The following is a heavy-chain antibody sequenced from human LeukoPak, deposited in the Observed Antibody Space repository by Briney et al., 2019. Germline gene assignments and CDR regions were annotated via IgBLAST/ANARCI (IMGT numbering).Heavy chain of an antibody. V-gene: IGHV4-31*03. J-gene: IGHJ4*02. CDR2: IYYSGST. CDR1: GGSISSGGYY. CDR3: SRTYCTSSSCYYFDY. Sequence: PSETLSLTCTVSGGSISSGGYYWSWIRQHPGKGLEWIGYIYYSGSTYYNPSLKSRVTISVDTSKNQFSLKLSSVTAEDTAVYYCSRTYCTSSSCYYFDYWGQGTLVTVSS. D-gene: IGHD2-2*01.